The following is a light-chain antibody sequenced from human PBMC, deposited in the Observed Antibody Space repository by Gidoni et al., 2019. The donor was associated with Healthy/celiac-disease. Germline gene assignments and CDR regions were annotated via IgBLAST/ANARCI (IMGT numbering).Light chain of an antibody. CDR1: SGHSSYA. CDR2: LNSAGSH. V-gene: IGLV4-69*01. J-gene: IGLJ2*01. Sequence: QLVLTQSPSPSASLGASVKLTCTLSSGHSSYALAWHQQQPEKGPRYLMKLNSAGSHSKGDGLPDRFSGSSSGAERYLPISSLQSEDEADYYCQTWGTVVFGGGTKLPVL. CDR3: QTWGTVV.